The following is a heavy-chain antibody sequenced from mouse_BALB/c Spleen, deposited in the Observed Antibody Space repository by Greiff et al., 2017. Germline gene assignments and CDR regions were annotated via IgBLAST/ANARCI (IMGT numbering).Heavy chain of an antibody. CDR1: GFTFSSYT. CDR2: ISNGGGST. Sequence: EVQRVESGGGLVQPGGSLKLSCAASGFTFSSYTMSWVRQTPEKRLEWVAYISNGGGSTYYPDTVKGRFTISRDNAKNTLYLQMSSLKSEDTAMYYCARPYDGYYPFAYWGQGTLVTVSA. D-gene: IGHD2-3*01. V-gene: IGHV5-12-2*01. CDR3: ARPYDGYYPFAY. J-gene: IGHJ3*01.